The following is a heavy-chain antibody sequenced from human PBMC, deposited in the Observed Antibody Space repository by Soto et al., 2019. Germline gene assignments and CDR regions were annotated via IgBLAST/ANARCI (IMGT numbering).Heavy chain of an antibody. CDR2: INPNSGGT. CDR3: ARALEYSNSPLDY. Sequence: ASVKVSCKASGYTFTGYYMHWVRQAPGQGLEWMGWINPNSGGTNYAQKFQGWVTMTRDASINTAYMELSRLRYDDTAVYYCARALEYSNSPLDYWGQGTLVTVSS. V-gene: IGHV1-2*04. J-gene: IGHJ4*02. D-gene: IGHD6-13*01. CDR1: GYTFTGYY.